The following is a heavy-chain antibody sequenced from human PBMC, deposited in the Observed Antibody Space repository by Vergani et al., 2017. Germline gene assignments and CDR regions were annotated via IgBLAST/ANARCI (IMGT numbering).Heavy chain of an antibody. CDR1: GFTFGDYA. Sequence: EVQLVESGGGLVKPGRSLRLSCTASGFTFGDYAMSWFRQAPGKGLEWVGFIRSKAYGGTTEYAASVKGRFTISRDNAKNSLYLQMNSLRAEDTAVYYCASIIVVVPAAIRPEMDVWGQGTTVTVSS. D-gene: IGHD2-2*02. CDR3: ASIIVVVPAAIRPEMDV. V-gene: IGHV3-49*05. CDR2: IRSKAYGGTT. J-gene: IGHJ6*02.